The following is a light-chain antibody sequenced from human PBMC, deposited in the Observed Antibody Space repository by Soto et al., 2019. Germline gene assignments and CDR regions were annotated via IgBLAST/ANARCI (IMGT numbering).Light chain of an antibody. CDR1: QTISSW. CDR3: QHYDSYSEA. V-gene: IGKV1-5*03. CDR2: KAS. Sequence: DIQMTQSPSTLSGSVGDRVTITCRASQTISSWLAWYQQKPGKAPKLLIYKASTLKSGFPSRFSGSGSGTEFTLTISSLQPDVFATYYCQHYDSYSEAFGQGTKVELK. J-gene: IGKJ1*01.